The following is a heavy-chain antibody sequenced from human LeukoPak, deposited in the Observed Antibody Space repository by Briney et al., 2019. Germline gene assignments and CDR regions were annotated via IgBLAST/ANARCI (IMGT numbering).Heavy chain of an antibody. D-gene: IGHD1-1*01. CDR3: VKITSVTGGDC. Sequence: PGRSLRLSCAASGFTFSAYAMYWVRQAPGKGLEYVSGISSDGGRSFYADSVKGRFTISRDNSKNTLYLQMSSLRAEDTAIYYCVKITSVTGGDCWGQGTRLTVSS. CDR1: GFTFSAYA. V-gene: IGHV3-64D*09. J-gene: IGHJ4*02. CDR2: ISSDGGRS.